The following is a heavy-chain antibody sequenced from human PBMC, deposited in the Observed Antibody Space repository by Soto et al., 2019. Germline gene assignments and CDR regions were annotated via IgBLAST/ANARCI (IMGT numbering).Heavy chain of an antibody. CDR3: TTGGSSGWYEVVFFY. Sequence: GGSLRLSCAASGFTFSNAWMSWVRQAPGKGLEWVGRIKSKTDGGTTDYAAPVKGRFTISRDDSKNTLYLQMNSLKTEDTAVYYCTTGGSSGWYEVVFFYWGQGTLVTVSS. J-gene: IGHJ4*02. CDR2: IKSKTDGGTT. CDR1: GFTFSNAW. V-gene: IGHV3-15*01. D-gene: IGHD6-19*01.